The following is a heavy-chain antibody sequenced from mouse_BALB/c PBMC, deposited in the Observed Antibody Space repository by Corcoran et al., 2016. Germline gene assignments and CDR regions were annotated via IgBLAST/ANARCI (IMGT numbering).Heavy chain of an antibody. CDR2: INPYNGGT. V-gene: IGHV1-18*01. CDR3: ARGATATFAY. D-gene: IGHD1-2*01. Sequence: EVQLQQSGPELVKPGASMKISCKASGYSFTGYTMNWVKQSHGKNLELIGLINPYNGGTSYNQKFKGKATLTVDKSSSTAYMELLSLTSEDSAVYYCARGATATFAYWGQGTLVTVSA. J-gene: IGHJ3*01. CDR1: GYSFTGYT.